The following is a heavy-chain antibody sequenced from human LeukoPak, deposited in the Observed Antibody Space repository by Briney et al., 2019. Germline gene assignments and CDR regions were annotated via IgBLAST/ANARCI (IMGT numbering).Heavy chain of an antibody. Sequence: ASVKVSCKASGYTFTSYGISWARQAPGQGLEWMGWISAYNGNTNYAQKLQGRVTMTTDTSTSTAYMELRSLRSDDTAVYYCARDVDTAIYYYYGMDVWGQGTTVTVSS. CDR3: ARDVDTAIYYYYGMDV. D-gene: IGHD5-18*01. CDR2: ISAYNGNT. CDR1: GYTFTSYG. V-gene: IGHV1-18*01. J-gene: IGHJ6*02.